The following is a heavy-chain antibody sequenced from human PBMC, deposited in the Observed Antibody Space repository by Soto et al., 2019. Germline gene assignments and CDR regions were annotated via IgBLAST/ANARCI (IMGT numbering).Heavy chain of an antibody. D-gene: IGHD3-10*01. CDR2: ISAYNGNT. V-gene: IGHV1-18*04. Sequence: QVQLVQSGAEVKNPGASVKASCKASGYTFTSYGISWLRQAPGQGLEWMGWISAYNGNTNFAQKLQGRVTMTTDTSTSTAYMELRSLRSDDTAVYYCVRGITMVRGAPSGYGMDVWGQGTTVTVSS. CDR1: GYTFTSYG. J-gene: IGHJ6*02. CDR3: VRGITMVRGAPSGYGMDV.